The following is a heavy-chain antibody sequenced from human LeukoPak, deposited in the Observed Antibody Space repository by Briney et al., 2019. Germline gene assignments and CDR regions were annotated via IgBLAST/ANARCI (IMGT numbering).Heavy chain of an antibody. V-gene: IGHV1-18*01. J-gene: IGHJ5*02. Sequence: ASVKVSCKASGYTFTSYGISWVRQAPGQGLEWMGWISAYNGNTHYAQNLQGRVTMTTDTSTSTAYMELKSLRSDDTAVYYCARGGHRRYYYTSGSAFDPWGQGTLVTVSS. D-gene: IGHD3-10*01. CDR1: GYTFTSYG. CDR2: ISAYNGNT. CDR3: ARGGHRRYYYTSGSAFDP.